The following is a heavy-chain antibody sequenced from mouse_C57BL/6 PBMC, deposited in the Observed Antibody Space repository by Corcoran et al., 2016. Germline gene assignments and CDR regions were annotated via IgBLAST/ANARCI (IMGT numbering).Heavy chain of an antibody. CDR1: GYTFTSYG. V-gene: IGHV1-81*01. CDR2: IYPRSGNT. D-gene: IGHD1-1*01. Sequence: QVQLQQSGAELVKPGASVKLSCKASGYTFTSYGISWVKQRTGQGLEWIGEIYPRSGNTYYNEKFKGKATLTADKSSSTAYMELRSLTSEDSAVYFCARKGPYYYGSGAYWGQGTLVTVSA. J-gene: IGHJ3*01. CDR3: ARKGPYYYGSGAY.